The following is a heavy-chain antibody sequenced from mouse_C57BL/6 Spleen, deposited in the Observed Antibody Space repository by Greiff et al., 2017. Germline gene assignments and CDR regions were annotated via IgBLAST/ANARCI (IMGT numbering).Heavy chain of an antibody. CDR3: ARDGNYVY. D-gene: IGHD2-1*01. V-gene: IGHV5-4*01. CDR1: GFTFSSYA. Sequence: EVKLVESGGGLVKPGGSLKLSCAASGFTFSSYAMSWVRQTPEKRLEWVATISDGGSYTYYPDNVKGRFTISRDNAKNNLYLQMSHLKSEDTAMYYCARDGNYVYWGQGTLVTVSA. CDR2: ISDGGSYT. J-gene: IGHJ3*01.